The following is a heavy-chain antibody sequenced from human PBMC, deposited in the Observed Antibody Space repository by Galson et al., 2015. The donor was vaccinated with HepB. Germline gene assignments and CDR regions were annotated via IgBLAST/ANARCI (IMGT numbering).Heavy chain of an antibody. CDR3: ARDGVSNYYDSSGYYNSAFDI. J-gene: IGHJ3*02. V-gene: IGHV1-18*04. Sequence: SVKVSCKASGYTFTSYGISWVRQAPGQGLEWMGWISAYNGNTNYAQKLQGRVTMTTDTSTSTAYMELRSLRSDDTAVYYCARDGVSNYYDSSGYYNSAFDIWGQGTMVTVSS. CDR1: GYTFTSYG. D-gene: IGHD3-22*01. CDR2: ISAYNGNT.